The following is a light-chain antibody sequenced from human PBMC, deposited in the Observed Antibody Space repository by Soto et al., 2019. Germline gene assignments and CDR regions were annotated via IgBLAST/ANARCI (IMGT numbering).Light chain of an antibody. CDR3: QQYYNTPWT. Sequence: DIVMTQSPDSLAVSLGERATINCKSSQSVLYSSNNKNYLAWYQQKPGQPPNLLIYWASTRESGVPDRFSGSGSGTNFTLTISSLQAEDVAVYYCQQYYNTPWTFGQGTMVDI. CDR2: WAS. J-gene: IGKJ1*01. CDR1: QSVLYSSNNKNY. V-gene: IGKV4-1*01.